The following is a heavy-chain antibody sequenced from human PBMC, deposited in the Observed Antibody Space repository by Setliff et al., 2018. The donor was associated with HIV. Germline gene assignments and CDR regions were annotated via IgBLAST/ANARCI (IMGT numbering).Heavy chain of an antibody. V-gene: IGHV1-18*01. CDR3: ARHPTQYSNSSYIDY. D-gene: IGHD6-6*01. CDR1: GYTFTNFA. J-gene: IGHJ4*02. CDR2: INGYNGNT. Sequence: ASVKVSCKTPGYTFTNFAISWVRQAPGQGLEWMGWINGYNGNTNYAQNFQGRVTMTTDTTSSTAYMELSRLRFEDTAVYYCARHPTQYSNSSYIDYWGQGTLVTVSS.